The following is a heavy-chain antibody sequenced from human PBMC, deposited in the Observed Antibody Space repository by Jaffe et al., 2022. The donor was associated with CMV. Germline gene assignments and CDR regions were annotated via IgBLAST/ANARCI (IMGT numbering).Heavy chain of an antibody. V-gene: IGHV3-33*01. D-gene: IGHD3-22*01. J-gene: IGHJ4*02. CDR1: GFTFSSYG. Sequence: QVQLVESGGGVVQPGRSLRLSCAASGFTFSSYGMHWVRQAPGKGLEWVAVIWYDGSNKYYADSVKGRFTISRDNSKNTLYLQMNSLRAEDTAVYYCARDANYYDSSGYHDYWGQGTLVTVSS. CDR3: ARDANYYDSSGYHDY. CDR2: IWYDGSNK.